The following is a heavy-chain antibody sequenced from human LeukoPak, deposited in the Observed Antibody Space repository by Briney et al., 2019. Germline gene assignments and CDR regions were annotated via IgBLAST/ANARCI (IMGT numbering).Heavy chain of an antibody. J-gene: IGHJ4*02. V-gene: IGHV3-30*03. CDR1: GFTFSSYG. CDR2: ISYDGSNK. D-gene: IGHD4-17*01. CDR3: LYGDYDFDY. Sequence: GRSLRLSCAASGFTFSSYGMHWVRQAPGKGLEGVAVISYDGSNKYYADSVKGRFTISRDNSKNTLYLQMNSLRAEDTAVYYCLYGDYDFDYWGQGTLVTVSS.